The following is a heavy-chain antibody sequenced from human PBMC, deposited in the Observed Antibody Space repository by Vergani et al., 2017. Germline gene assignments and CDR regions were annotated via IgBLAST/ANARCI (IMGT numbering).Heavy chain of an antibody. CDR1: GYTFTDYF. CDR2: INPNSGGT. J-gene: IGHJ4*02. Sequence: QVQLVQSGAEVKKPGASVKVSCKASGYTFTDYFMHWVRQASGQGLEWMGWINPNSGGTNYAQKFQGRVTMTRDTSISTAYMELSNLRSDDTAVYYCARVGTSSNRDYFDSWGQGTLVTVSS. CDR3: ARVGTSSNRDYFDS. V-gene: IGHV1-2*02. D-gene: IGHD2-2*01.